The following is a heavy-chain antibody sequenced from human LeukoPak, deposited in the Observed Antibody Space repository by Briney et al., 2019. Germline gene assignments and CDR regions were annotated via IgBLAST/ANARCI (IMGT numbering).Heavy chain of an antibody. V-gene: IGHV4-4*07. CDR2: IYTSGST. Sequence: SETLSLTCTVSGGSISSYYWSWIRQPAGKGLEWIGRIYTSGSTNYNPSLKSRVTMSVDTSKNQFSLKLSSVTAADTAVYYCARDCTGAPNYYDSSGYYYDYYGMDVWGQGTMVTVSS. D-gene: IGHD3-22*01. J-gene: IGHJ6*02. CDR1: GGSISSYY. CDR3: ARDCTGAPNYYDSSGYYYDYYGMDV.